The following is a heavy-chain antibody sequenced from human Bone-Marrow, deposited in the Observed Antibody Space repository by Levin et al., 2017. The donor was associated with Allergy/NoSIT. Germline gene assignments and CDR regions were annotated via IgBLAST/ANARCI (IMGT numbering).Heavy chain of an antibody. CDR1: GFTFSSYA. V-gene: IGHV3-30*09. Sequence: PGGSLRLSCAASGFTFSSYAMHWVRQAPGKGLEWVALMSYDGSNRYYTDSVTGRFAISRDNSKNTLYLQMSSVTAEDTAVYYCARDGELRVGYYHYAMDVWGQGTTVTVSS. CDR3: ARDGELRVGYYHYAMDV. D-gene: IGHD3-10*01. CDR2: MSYDGSNR. J-gene: IGHJ6*02.